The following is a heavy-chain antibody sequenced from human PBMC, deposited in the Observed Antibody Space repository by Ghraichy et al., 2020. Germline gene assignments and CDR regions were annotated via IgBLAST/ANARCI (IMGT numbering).Heavy chain of an antibody. J-gene: IGHJ6*03. V-gene: IGHV4-59*01. Sequence: TLSLTCTVSGGSISSYYWSWIRQPPGKGLEWIGYIYYSGSTNYNPSLKSRVTISVDTSKNQFSLKLSSVTAADTAVYYCARSPPPTIFMTDYYYYMDVWAKGPRSPSP. CDR3: ARSPPPTIFMTDYYYYMDV. CDR2: IYYSGST. D-gene: IGHD3-3*01. CDR1: GGSISSYY.